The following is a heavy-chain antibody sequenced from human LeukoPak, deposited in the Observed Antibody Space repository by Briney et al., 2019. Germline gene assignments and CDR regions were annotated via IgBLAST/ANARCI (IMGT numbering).Heavy chain of an antibody. J-gene: IGHJ6*02. CDR1: GGSFSGYY. V-gene: IGHV4-34*01. CDR3: ASFITVAHYYGMDV. Sequence: SETLSLTCAVYGGSFSGYYWSWIRQPPGKGLEWIGEINHSGSTNYNPSLKSRVTISVDTSKNQFSLKLSSVTAADTAVYYCASFITVAHYYGMDVWGQGTTVTVSS. CDR2: INHSGST. D-gene: IGHD4-11*01.